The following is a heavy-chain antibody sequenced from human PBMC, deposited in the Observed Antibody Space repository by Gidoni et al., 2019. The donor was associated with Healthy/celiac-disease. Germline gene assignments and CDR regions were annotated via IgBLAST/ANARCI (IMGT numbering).Heavy chain of an antibody. D-gene: IGHD3-10*01. CDR2: MNPNSGNT. J-gene: IGHJ4*02. CDR1: GYTFTSYA. V-gene: IGHV1-8*01. CDR3: ARVDSRFMVRGVIIRALDY. Sequence: QVQLVQSGAEVKKPGASVKVSCKASGYTFTSYAINWVRQATGQGLEWMGWMNPNSGNTGYAQKFQGRVTMTRNTSISTAYMELSSLRSEDTAVYYCARVDSRFMVRGVIIRALDYWGQGTLVTVSS.